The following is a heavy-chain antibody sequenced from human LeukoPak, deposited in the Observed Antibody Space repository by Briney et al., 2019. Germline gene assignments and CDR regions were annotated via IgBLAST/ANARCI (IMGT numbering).Heavy chain of an antibody. Sequence: ASVKVSCKASGGSFTFTSHAISWVRQAPGQGLEWMGGIIPIYGSATYAQKFQGRVTSTSDESTRTVYMELSSLRPEDSAVHDGAGFLYDNSGDAFDIWGQGTMVTVSS. V-gene: IGHV1-69*01. CDR1: GGSFTFTSHA. J-gene: IGHJ3*02. CDR3: AGFLYDNSGDAFDI. CDR2: IIPIYGSA. D-gene: IGHD3-22*01.